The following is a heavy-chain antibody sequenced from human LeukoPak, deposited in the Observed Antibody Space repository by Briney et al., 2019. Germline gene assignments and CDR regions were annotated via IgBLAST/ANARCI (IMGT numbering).Heavy chain of an antibody. CDR2: ISYDGSNK. D-gene: IGHD3-22*01. CDR3: ARDPMYYYDSSGYYPFDY. J-gene: IGHJ4*02. CDR1: GFTFSSYG. V-gene: IGHV3-30*03. Sequence: GGSLRLSCAASGFTFSSYGMHWVRQAPGKGLEWVAVISYDGSNKFYADSVKGRSTISRDNSKNTLYLQMNSLRAEDTAVYYCARDPMYYYDSSGYYPFDYWGQGTLVTVSS.